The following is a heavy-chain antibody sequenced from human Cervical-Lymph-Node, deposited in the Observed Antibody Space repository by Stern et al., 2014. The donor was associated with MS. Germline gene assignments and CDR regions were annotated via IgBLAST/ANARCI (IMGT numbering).Heavy chain of an antibody. Sequence: EVQLVESGGGLVRPGGSLRLSCAASGFSFRSYWMSWVRQAPGKGLEWVGHIDRDGSEKNYVDSVKGRFNISRDNAKNSLYLEMNSLRDEDTAVYYCVREDSDFDYWGQGTLVAVSS. V-gene: IGHV3-7*01. CDR1: GFSFRSYW. J-gene: IGHJ4*02. CDR2: IDRDGSEK. CDR3: VREDSDFDY. D-gene: IGHD3/OR15-3a*01.